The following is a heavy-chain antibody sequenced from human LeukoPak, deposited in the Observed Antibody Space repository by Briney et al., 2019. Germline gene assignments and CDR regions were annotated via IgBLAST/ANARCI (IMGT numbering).Heavy chain of an antibody. Sequence: ASVKVSCKASGGTFSSYAISWVRQAPGQGLEWMGGIIPIFGTANYAQKFQGRVTITADESTSTAYMELSSLRSEDTAVYYCASSRYYDFWSGYQRRNYYYYGMDVWAKGPRSPSP. V-gene: IGHV1-69*13. CDR3: ASSRYYDFWSGYQRRNYYYYGMDV. CDR1: GGTFSSYA. D-gene: IGHD3-3*01. CDR2: IIPIFGTA. J-gene: IGHJ6*02.